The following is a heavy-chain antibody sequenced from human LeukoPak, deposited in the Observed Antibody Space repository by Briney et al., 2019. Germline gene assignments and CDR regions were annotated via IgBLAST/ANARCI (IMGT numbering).Heavy chain of an antibody. Sequence: SETLSLTCTVSGGSISSYYWSWIRQPAGKGLEWIGRIYTSGSTYYNPSLKSRVTMSVDTSKNQFSLKLSSVTAADTAVYYCARIMGPSGYSYGFIWFDPWGQGTLVTVSS. CDR1: GGSISSYY. D-gene: IGHD5-18*01. V-gene: IGHV4-4*07. J-gene: IGHJ5*02. CDR3: ARIMGPSGYSYGFIWFDP. CDR2: IYTSGST.